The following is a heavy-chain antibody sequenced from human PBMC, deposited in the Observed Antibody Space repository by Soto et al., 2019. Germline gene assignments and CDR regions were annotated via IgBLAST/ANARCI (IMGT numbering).Heavy chain of an antibody. J-gene: IGHJ6*02. Sequence: PGGSLRLSCAASGFTFSSYWMSWVRQAPGKGLEWVSSISSSSSYIYYADSVKGRFTISRDNAKNSLYLQMNSLRAEDTAVYYCARDTPIIVRYYYGMDVWGQGTTVTVSS. D-gene: IGHD1-26*01. CDR2: ISSSSSYI. V-gene: IGHV3-21*01. CDR3: ARDTPIIVRYYYGMDV. CDR1: GFTFSSYW.